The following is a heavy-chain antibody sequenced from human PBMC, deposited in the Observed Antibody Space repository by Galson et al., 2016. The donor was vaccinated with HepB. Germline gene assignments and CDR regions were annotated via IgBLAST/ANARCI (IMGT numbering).Heavy chain of an antibody. V-gene: IGHV3-48*01. CDR2: ISSTSSTR. CDR3: ASDQEMQLYYGMDV. D-gene: IGHD5-24*01. Sequence: SLRLSCAGSEFTFSYYGMNWARQAPEKGLEWVAHISSTSSTRYYADSVRGRFTISRDNAKNSLYLQMSSLRAEDTAVYYCASDQEMQLYYGMDVWGKGTTVIVSA. CDR1: EFTFSYYG. J-gene: IGHJ6*04.